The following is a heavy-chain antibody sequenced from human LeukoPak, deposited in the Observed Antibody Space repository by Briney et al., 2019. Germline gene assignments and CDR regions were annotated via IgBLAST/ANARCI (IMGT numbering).Heavy chain of an antibody. CDR1: GDSISTPTYY. CDR3: ATSDYSYWFDP. Sequence: SETLSLTCTISGDSISTPTYYWGWLRQPPGKGLEWIGSIYFSGDTYYNPSLKSRVTISVDTSNNQFSLRLTSVTATDTAVYYCATSDYSYWFDPWGQGTLVTVSS. D-gene: IGHD6-25*01. V-gene: IGHV4-39*01. CDR2: IYFSGDT. J-gene: IGHJ5*02.